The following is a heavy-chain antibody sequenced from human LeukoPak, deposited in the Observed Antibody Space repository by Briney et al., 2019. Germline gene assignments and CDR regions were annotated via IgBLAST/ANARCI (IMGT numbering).Heavy chain of an antibody. D-gene: IGHD3-10*01. CDR1: GGSISSSSYY. CDR3: ARLWFGNWCDP. J-gene: IGHJ5*02. Sequence: SETLSLTCTVSGGSISSSSYYWALIRQPPGKGLEWIGSGFYSGSAYYNPSLKSRVTISVNTSKNHFSLNLSSVTAADTAVYYCARLWFGNWCDPWGQGTLVTVSS. CDR2: GFYSGSA. V-gene: IGHV4-39*01.